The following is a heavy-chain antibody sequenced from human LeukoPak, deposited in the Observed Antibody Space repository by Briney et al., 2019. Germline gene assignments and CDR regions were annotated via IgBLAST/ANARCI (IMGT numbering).Heavy chain of an antibody. D-gene: IGHD1-26*01. CDR2: INPNSGGT. Sequence: ASVKVSCKASEYTFTGYYMHWVRQAPGQGLEWMGRINPNSGGTNYAQKFQGRVTMTRDTSISTAYMELSRLRSGDTAVYYCARDYSDYYTFDYWGQGTLVTVSS. J-gene: IGHJ4*02. CDR3: ARDYSDYYTFDY. V-gene: IGHV1-2*06. CDR1: EYTFTGYY.